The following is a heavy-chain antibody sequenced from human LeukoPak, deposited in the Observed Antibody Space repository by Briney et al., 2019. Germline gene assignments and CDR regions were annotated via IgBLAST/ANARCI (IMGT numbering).Heavy chain of an antibody. Sequence: QPGRSLRLSCAASGFTFSSYAMHRVRQAPGKGLEWVAVISYDGSNKYYADSVKGRFTISRDNSKNTLYLQMNSLRAEDTAVYYCAKDTPPRGVCDYWGQGTLVTVSS. D-gene: IGHD3-16*01. J-gene: IGHJ4*02. CDR3: AKDTPPRGVCDY. CDR2: ISYDGSNK. CDR1: GFTFSSYA. V-gene: IGHV3-30*04.